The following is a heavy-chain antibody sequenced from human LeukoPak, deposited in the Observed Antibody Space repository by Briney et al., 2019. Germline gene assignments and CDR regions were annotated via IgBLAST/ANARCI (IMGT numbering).Heavy chain of an antibody. V-gene: IGHV1-2*02. CDR3: ARSRGVRGYYYYGMDV. D-gene: IGHD3-10*01. Sequence: ASVKVSCKASGYTFTGYYMHWVRQAPGQGLEWMGWINPNSGGTNYAQKFQGRVTMTRDTSINAAYMELSRLRSDDTAVYYCARSRGVRGYYYYGMDVWGQGTTVTVSS. J-gene: IGHJ6*02. CDR2: INPNSGGT. CDR1: GYTFTGYY.